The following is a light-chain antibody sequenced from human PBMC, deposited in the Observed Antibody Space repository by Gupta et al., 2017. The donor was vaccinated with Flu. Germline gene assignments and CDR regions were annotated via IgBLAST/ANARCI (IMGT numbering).Light chain of an antibody. J-gene: IGLJ2*01. CDR2: ENN. CDR3: GTGDSRLSAVV. V-gene: IGLV1-51*02. CDR1: SSNIGNDY. Sequence: QSALTQSPSVSAAPGQKVTISCSGCSSNIGNDYVSWYQQLPGTAPKLLIYENNKRPSGIPERFSGSKSGTSATLTITGLQAGDEAEYYCGTGDSRLSAVVFGGGTKLTVL.